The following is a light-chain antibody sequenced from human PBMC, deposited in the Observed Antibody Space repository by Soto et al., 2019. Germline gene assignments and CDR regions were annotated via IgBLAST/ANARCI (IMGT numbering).Light chain of an antibody. CDR2: GAS. Sequence: QLTQNQAALRAGIEYRFTIXSQASQDISSYLVWYQQKPGKAPKLLIYGASTLQSGVPSRFSGGASGTDFTLTICSLQPEDFATYHSQQVNIYPPPFGRGTRLEIK. J-gene: IGKJ5*01. V-gene: IGKV1-9*01. CDR3: QQVNIYPPP. CDR1: QDISSY.